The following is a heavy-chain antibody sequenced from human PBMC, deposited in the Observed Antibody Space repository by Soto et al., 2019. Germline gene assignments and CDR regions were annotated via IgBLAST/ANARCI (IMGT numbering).Heavy chain of an antibody. CDR1: GFTFSTYW. J-gene: IGHJ4*02. Sequence: EVQVVESGGGLVQPGGSLRLSCAASGFTFSTYWMTWVRQAPGKGLEWVANIKEDGGERYYVDSVKGRFTISRDNAKNSLFLQMNILRAEDTAVYYCATYCSSPSCRSYWGQGTLVTVSS. V-gene: IGHV3-7*05. CDR3: ATYCSSPSCRSY. D-gene: IGHD2-2*01. CDR2: IKEDGGER.